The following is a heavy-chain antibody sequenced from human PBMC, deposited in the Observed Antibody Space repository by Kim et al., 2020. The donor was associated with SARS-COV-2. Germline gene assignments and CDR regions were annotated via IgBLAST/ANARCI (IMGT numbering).Heavy chain of an antibody. Sequence: GGSLRLSCAASGFTFSSYAMSWVRQAPGKGLEWVSAISGSGGSTYYADSVKGRFTISRDNSKNKLYLQMNSLRAEDTAVYYCAKDAAAARHYYYYYMDVWGKGTTVTVSS. J-gene: IGHJ6*03. CDR1: GFTFSSYA. CDR2: ISGSGGST. D-gene: IGHD6-13*01. V-gene: IGHV3-23*01. CDR3: AKDAAAARHYYYYYMDV.